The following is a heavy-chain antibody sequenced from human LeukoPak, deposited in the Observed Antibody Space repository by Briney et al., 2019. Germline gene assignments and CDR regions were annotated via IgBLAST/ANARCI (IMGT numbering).Heavy chain of an antibody. V-gene: IGHV1-8*01. D-gene: IGHD3-10*01. CDR3: ARDFGAVIDDAFDI. Sequence: ASVKVSCKASGYTFTSYDINWVRQATGQGLEWMGWMNPNSGNTGYAQKFQGRVTMTRNTSISIAYMELSSLRSEDTAVYYCARDFGAVIDDAFDIWGQGTMVTVSS. CDR2: MNPNSGNT. J-gene: IGHJ3*02. CDR1: GYTFTSYD.